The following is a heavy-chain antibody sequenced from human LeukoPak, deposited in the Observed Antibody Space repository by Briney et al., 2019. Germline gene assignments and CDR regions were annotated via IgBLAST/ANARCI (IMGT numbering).Heavy chain of an antibody. V-gene: IGHV3-74*01. D-gene: IGHD3-22*01. J-gene: IGHJ4*02. CDR2: IKGDESSI. CDR3: AKDKRASSGYYYDY. CDR1: AFTFSSYW. Sequence: PGGSLRLSCAASAFTFSSYWMHWVRQAPGKGLEWVSRIKGDESSINYADSVEGRFTISRDNAKNSLYLQMNSLRAEDTALYYCAKDKRASSGYYYDYWGQGTLVTVSS.